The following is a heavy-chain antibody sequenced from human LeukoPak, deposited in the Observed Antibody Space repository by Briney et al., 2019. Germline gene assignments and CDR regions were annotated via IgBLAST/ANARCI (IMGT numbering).Heavy chain of an antibody. CDR2: IYSGGST. J-gene: IGHJ4*02. V-gene: IGHV3-66*02. Sequence: GGSLRLSWAASGFTVSSNYMSWVRQAPGKGLEWVSVIYSGGSTYYTDSVKGRFTISRDNSKNTLYLQMNSLRAEDTAVYYCARTEYCSGSNCYSLDYWGQGTLVTVSS. CDR3: ARTEYCSGSNCYSLDY. D-gene: IGHD2-15*01. CDR1: GFTVSSNY.